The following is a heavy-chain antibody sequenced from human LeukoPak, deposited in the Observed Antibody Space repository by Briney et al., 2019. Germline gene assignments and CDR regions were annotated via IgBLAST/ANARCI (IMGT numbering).Heavy chain of an antibody. CDR3: ARDQLAVAGGPPGAFDI. D-gene: IGHD6-19*01. V-gene: IGHV1-8*01. Sequence: ASVKVSCKASGYTFTSYDINWVRQATGQGLEWMGWMNPNGGNTGYAQKFQGRVTITTDESTSTAYMELSSLRSEDTAVYYCARDQLAVAGGPPGAFDIWGQGTMVTVSS. J-gene: IGHJ3*02. CDR1: GYTFTSYD. CDR2: MNPNGGNT.